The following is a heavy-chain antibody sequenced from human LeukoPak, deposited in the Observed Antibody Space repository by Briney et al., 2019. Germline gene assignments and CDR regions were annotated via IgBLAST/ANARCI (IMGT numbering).Heavy chain of an antibody. V-gene: IGHV4-59*08. Sequence: SETLSLTCTVSGGSISSYYWTWIRQPPGKGLEWIGQIYSSGSTNYNPSLKSRVTISVGTSKNQCSQELNSVTAADTALYYCARRSSSTGWSFDYWGQGTLVAVSS. D-gene: IGHD6-19*01. CDR2: IYSSGST. CDR1: GGSISSYY. CDR3: ARRSSSTGWSFDY. J-gene: IGHJ4*02.